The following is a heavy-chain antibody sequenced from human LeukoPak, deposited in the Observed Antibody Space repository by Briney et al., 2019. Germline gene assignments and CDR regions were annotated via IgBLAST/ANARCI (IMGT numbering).Heavy chain of an antibody. CDR2: INHSGST. Sequence: KPSETLSLTCTVSGGSISTNGYYWSWIRQPPGKGLEWIGEINHSGSTNYNPSLKSRVTISVDTSKNQLSLKLSSVTAADTAVYYCASLKTVPAATTYYYYGMDVWGQGTTVTVSS. CDR1: GGSISTNGYY. J-gene: IGHJ6*02. CDR3: ASLKTVPAATTYYYYGMDV. D-gene: IGHD2-2*01. V-gene: IGHV4-39*01.